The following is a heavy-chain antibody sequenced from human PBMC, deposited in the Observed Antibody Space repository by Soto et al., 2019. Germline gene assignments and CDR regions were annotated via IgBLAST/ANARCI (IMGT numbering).Heavy chain of an antibody. D-gene: IGHD3-3*01. V-gene: IGHV4-34*01. CDR3: ARGFYDFWSVYLDWLDP. Sequence: PSETLSLTCAVYGGSFSGYHWSWIRQPPGKGLEWIGEINHSGSTNYNPSLKSRVTISVDTSKNQFSLKLGSVTAADTAVYYCARGFYDFWSVYLDWLDPGGQGTLVPVSP. CDR2: INHSGST. CDR1: GGSFSGYH. J-gene: IGHJ5*02.